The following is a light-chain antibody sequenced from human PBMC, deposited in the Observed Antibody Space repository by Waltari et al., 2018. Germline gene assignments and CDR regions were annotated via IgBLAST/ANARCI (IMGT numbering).Light chain of an antibody. CDR3: QQYYSPPWT. CDR1: QSVLYSSNNNNY. J-gene: IGKJ1*01. CDR2: WAS. V-gene: IGKV4-1*01. Sequence: DIVMTQSPDSLAVSLGERATINCKSSQSVLYSSNNNNYLAWYQQIPGQPPKLLIYWASTRESGVPDRFSGSGSVTEFTLTISSLKAEDVAVYYCQQYYSPPWTFGQGTKVEIK.